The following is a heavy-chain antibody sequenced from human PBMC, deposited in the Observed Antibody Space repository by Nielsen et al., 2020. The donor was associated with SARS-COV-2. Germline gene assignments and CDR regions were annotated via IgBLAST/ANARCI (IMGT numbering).Heavy chain of an antibody. D-gene: IGHD3-9*01. V-gene: IGHV3-7*01. CDR1: GFTFSSYW. CDR2: IKQDGSEK. CDR3: AKDGGNDILTGQIDY. J-gene: IGHJ4*02. Sequence: GESLKISCAASGFTFSSYWMSWVRQAPGKGLEWVANIKQDGSEKYYVDSVKGRFTISRDNSKNTLYLQMNSLRAEDTAVYYCAKDGGNDILTGQIDYWGQGTLVTVSS.